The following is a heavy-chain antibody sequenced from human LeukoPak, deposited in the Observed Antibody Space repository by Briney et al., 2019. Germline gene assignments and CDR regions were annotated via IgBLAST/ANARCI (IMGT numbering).Heavy chain of an antibody. CDR2: IYYSGST. Sequence: PSETLSLTCTVSRGSISSSSYYWGWIRQPPGKGLEWIGSIYYSGSTYYNPSLKSRVTISVDTSKNQFSLKLSSVTAADTAVYYCARQWTTVTDYWGQGTLVTVSS. J-gene: IGHJ4*02. V-gene: IGHV4-39*01. D-gene: IGHD4-11*01. CDR1: RGSISSSSYY. CDR3: ARQWTTVTDY.